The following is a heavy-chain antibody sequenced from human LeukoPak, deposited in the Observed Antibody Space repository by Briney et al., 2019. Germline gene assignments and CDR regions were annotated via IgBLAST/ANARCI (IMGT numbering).Heavy chain of an antibody. Sequence: PSETLSLTCAVSGDSIGSNKWWTWVRQPPGKGLEWIGEIHHSGRLNYSPSLKSRVTISVDKSKNHFSLNLNSITPVDTAIYYCARGGDWKFDYWGQGALVTVSS. D-gene: IGHD1-1*01. CDR2: IHHSGRL. CDR1: GDSIGSNKW. V-gene: IGHV4-4*02. J-gene: IGHJ4*02. CDR3: ARGGDWKFDY.